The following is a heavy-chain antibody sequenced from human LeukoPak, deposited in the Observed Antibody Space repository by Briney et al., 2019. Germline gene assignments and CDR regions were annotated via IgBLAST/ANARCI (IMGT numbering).Heavy chain of an antibody. D-gene: IGHD5-12*01. J-gene: IGHJ4*02. CDR3: ARDNQAWINFDY. Sequence: ASVKVSCTASGYTFTSYYMHWVRLAPGQGLEWMGIINPSGGSTSYAQKFQGRVTMTRDTSTSTVYMELSSLRSEDTAVYYCARDNQAWINFDYWGQGTLVTVSS. CDR1: GYTFTSYY. CDR2: INPSGGST. V-gene: IGHV1-46*01.